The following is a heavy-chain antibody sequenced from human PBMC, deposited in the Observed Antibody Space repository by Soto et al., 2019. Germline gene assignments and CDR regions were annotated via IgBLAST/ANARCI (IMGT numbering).Heavy chain of an antibody. CDR3: ARGGGGDLRGWDPPIDY. CDR2: INPNSGGT. CDR1: GYTFTGYY. Sequence: QVQLVQSGAEVKKPGASVKVSCKASGYTFTGYYMHWVRQAPGQGLEWMGWINPNSGGTNYAQKFQGWVTMTRDTPISTASMELGRLRSDATAVYYFARGGGGDLRGWDPPIDYWGQGTLVTVSS. J-gene: IGHJ4*02. V-gene: IGHV1-2*04. D-gene: IGHD3-16*01.